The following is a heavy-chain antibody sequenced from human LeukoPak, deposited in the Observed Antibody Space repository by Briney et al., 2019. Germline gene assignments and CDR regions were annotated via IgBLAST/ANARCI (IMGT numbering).Heavy chain of an antibody. V-gene: IGHV4-39*07. Sequence: PSETLSLTCTVSGGSISSSSYYWGWIRQPPGKGLEWIGSIYYSGSTYYNPSLKSRVTISVDTSKNQFSLKLSSVTAADTAVYYCARVVGITRIDYWGQGTLVTGSS. CDR2: IYYSGST. J-gene: IGHJ4*02. CDR3: ARVVGITRIDY. D-gene: IGHD3-10*01. CDR1: GGSISSSSYY.